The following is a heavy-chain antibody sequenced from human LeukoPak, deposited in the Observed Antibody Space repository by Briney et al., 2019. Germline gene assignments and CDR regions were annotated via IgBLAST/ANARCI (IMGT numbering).Heavy chain of an antibody. CDR3: ARQGGSGSGSYTFDY. J-gene: IGHJ4*02. CDR1: GGSFSGYY. Sequence: SETLSLTCAVYGGSFSGYYWNWIRQPPGKGLEWIGEINHSGSTSYNPSLKSRVTISVDTSKNQFSLKLRSVTAADTAVYYCARQGGSGSGSYTFDYWGQGTLVTVSS. V-gene: IGHV4-34*01. CDR2: INHSGST. D-gene: IGHD3-10*01.